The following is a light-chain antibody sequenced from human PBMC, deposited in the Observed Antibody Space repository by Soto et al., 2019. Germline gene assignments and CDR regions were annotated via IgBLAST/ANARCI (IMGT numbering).Light chain of an antibody. CDR1: QSISTW. Sequence: DIQMTQSPPTLSASVGDRVTITYRASQSISTWLAWYQQKPGKAPKLLIYGASTLESGVPSRFSGSGSGTEFTLTISSLQPDDFATFYCQHYNSHSPTFGQGTKVEIK. CDR2: GAS. CDR3: QHYNSHSPT. V-gene: IGKV1-5*01. J-gene: IGKJ1*01.